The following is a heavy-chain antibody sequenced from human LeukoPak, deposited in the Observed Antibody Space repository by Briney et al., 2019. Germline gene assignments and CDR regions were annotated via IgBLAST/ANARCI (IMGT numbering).Heavy chain of an antibody. CDR3: ASSLCSGGSCHPNLDAFDI. V-gene: IGHV1-2*02. CDR1: GYSFTGYYMHFTGYY. CDR2: INPNSGGT. Sequence: EASVKVSCKASGYSFTGYYMHFTGYYMHWVRQAPGQGLEWMGWINPNSGGTNYAQKFQGRVTMTRDTSISTAYMELSRLRSDDTAVYYCASSLCSGGSCHPNLDAFDIWGQGTMVTVSS. J-gene: IGHJ3*02. D-gene: IGHD2-15*01.